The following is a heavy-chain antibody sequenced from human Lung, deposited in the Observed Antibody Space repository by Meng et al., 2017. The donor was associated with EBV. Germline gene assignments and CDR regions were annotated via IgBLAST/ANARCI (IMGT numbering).Heavy chain of an antibody. CDR2: IYDSGST. CDR1: GGSIRFGDYY. D-gene: IGHD6-6*01. CDR3: AREYSSSSGLPGP. Sequence: QGHVQGAGPGLVKPSPTLSLTCTVSGGSIRFGDYYWSWIRQPPGKGLEWIGYIYDSGSTSYNPSLMSRVTISVDTSRNQFSLKLTSVTAADTAVYYCAREYSSSSGLPGPWGQGTLVTVSS. V-gene: IGHV4-30-4*08. J-gene: IGHJ5*02.